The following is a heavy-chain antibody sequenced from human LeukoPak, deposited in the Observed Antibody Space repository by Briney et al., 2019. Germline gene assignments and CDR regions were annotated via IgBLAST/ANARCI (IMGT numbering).Heavy chain of an antibody. D-gene: IGHD5-18*01. CDR3: ARGYKRRGYSYGYYYYYYMDV. Sequence: GSSVKVSCKASGGTFSSYAISWVRQAPGQGLEWMGGIIPIFGAANYAQKFQGRVTITRNTSISTAYMELSSLRSEDTAVYYCARGYKRRGYSYGYYYYYYMDVWGKGTTVTVSS. CDR1: GGTFSSYA. V-gene: IGHV1-69*05. CDR2: IIPIFGAA. J-gene: IGHJ6*03.